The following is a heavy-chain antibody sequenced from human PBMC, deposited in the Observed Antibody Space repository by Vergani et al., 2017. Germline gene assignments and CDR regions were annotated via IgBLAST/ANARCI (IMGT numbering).Heavy chain of an antibody. CDR2: IKQDGSEK. Sequence: EVQLVESGGGLVQPGGSLRLSCAASGFTFSSYWMSWVRQAPGKGLEWMANIKQDGSEKYYVDSVKGRFTISRDNAKNMLFLQMNNLRTEDTAIYYCAKQYFVSGNYLFDYWGQGTLVTVSS. V-gene: IGHV3-7*03. CDR1: GFTFSSYW. D-gene: IGHD3-10*01. CDR3: AKQYFVSGNYLFDY. J-gene: IGHJ4*02.